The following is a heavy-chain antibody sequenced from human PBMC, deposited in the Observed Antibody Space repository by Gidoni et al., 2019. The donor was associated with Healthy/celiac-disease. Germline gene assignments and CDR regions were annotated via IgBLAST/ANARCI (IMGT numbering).Heavy chain of an antibody. D-gene: IGHD3-10*01. Sequence: ESGPGLVKPSQTLSLTCTVSGGSISSGDYYWSWIRQPPGKGLEWIGYIYDSGSTYYNPSLKSRVTISVDTSKNQFSLKLSSVTAADTAVYYCARDGHYYGSETAFDYWGQGTLVTVSS. CDR1: GGSISSGDYY. J-gene: IGHJ4*02. CDR3: ARDGHYYGSETAFDY. V-gene: IGHV4-30-4*01. CDR2: IYDSGST.